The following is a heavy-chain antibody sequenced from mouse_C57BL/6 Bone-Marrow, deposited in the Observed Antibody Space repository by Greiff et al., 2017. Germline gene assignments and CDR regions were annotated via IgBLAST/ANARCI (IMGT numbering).Heavy chain of an antibody. J-gene: IGHJ2*01. CDR2: IYPGSGNT. Sequence: VQLQESGAELVRPGASVKLSCKASGYTFTDYYINWVKQRPGQGLEWIARIYPGSGNTYYNEKFKGKATLTAEKSSSTAYMQLSSLTSEDSAVYCCARDGSGLDGWGQGTTLTVSS. V-gene: IGHV1-76*01. D-gene: IGHD1-1*01. CDR1: GYTFTDYY. CDR3: ARDGSGLDG.